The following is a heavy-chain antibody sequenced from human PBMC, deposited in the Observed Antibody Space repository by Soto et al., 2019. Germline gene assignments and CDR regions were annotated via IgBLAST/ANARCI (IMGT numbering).Heavy chain of an antibody. J-gene: IGHJ6*03. V-gene: IGHV3-48*01. CDR2: ISSSSSTI. CDR1: GFTCSSYS. Sequence: GGSLILSCAASGFTCSSYSMNWVRQAPGKGLEWVSYISSSSSTIYYADSVKGRFTISRDNAKNSLYLQMNSLRAEDTAVYYCARAPSHYYYMDVWGKGTTVTVSS. CDR3: ARAPSHYYYMDV.